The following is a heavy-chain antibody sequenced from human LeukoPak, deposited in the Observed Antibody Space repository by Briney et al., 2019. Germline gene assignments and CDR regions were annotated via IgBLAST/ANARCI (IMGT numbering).Heavy chain of an antibody. Sequence: GGSLRLSCAASGFTVSSNYMSWVRQAPGKGLEWVAVVWYDGRNRDYADSVKGRFTISKDNSNNMVFLQMDRLRAEDTAVYYCARLWGGNGYSGGSLNLWGQGTLVTVSS. J-gene: IGHJ5*02. CDR1: GFTVSSNY. CDR2: VWYDGRNR. D-gene: IGHD3-16*01. CDR3: ARLWGGNGYSGGSLNL. V-gene: IGHV3-33*08.